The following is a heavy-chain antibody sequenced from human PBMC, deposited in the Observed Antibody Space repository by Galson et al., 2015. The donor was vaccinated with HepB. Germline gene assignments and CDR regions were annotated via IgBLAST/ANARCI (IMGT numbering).Heavy chain of an antibody. D-gene: IGHD4-17*01. CDR1: GGSISSGDYY. Sequence: TLSLTCTVSGGSISSGDYYWSWIRQPPGKGLEWIGYIYYSGSTYYNPSPKSRVTISGDTSKNQFSLKLSSVTAADTAVYYCARGGHINSDYGDSFDYWGQGTLVTVSS. J-gene: IGHJ4*02. CDR3: ARGGHINSDYGDSFDY. CDR2: IYYSGST. V-gene: IGHV4-30-4*01.